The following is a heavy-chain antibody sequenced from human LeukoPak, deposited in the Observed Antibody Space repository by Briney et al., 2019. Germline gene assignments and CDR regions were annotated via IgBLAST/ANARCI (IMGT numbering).Heavy chain of an antibody. J-gene: IGHJ4*02. V-gene: IGHV3-23*01. CDR2: ISGSGGST. CDR1: GYTFSTYA. Sequence: GGSLRLSCAASGYTFSTYAMTWVRQAPGKGLEWVSAISGSGGSTYYADSVKGRFTISRDNSKNTLYLQMSSLRAEDTAVYYCAKAPPYGSEFDYWGQGTLVTVSS. CDR3: AKAPPYGSEFDY. D-gene: IGHD3-10*01.